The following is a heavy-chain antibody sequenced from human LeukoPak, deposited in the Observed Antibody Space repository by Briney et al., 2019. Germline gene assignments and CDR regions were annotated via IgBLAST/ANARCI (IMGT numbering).Heavy chain of an antibody. D-gene: IGHD3-10*01. J-gene: IGHJ3*02. CDR2: IIPIFGTA. V-gene: IGHV1-69*06. Sequence: SVKVSCKASGYTFTSYGISWVRQAPGQGLEWMGGIIPIFGTANYAQKFQGRVTITADKSTSTAYMELSSLRSEDTAVYYCARDVAGVEAFDIWGQGTMVTVSS. CDR1: GYTFTSYG. CDR3: ARDVAGVEAFDI.